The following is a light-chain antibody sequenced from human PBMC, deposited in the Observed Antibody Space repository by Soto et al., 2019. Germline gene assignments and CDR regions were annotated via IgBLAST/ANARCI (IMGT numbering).Light chain of an antibody. CDR2: DVS. J-gene: IGLJ2*01. V-gene: IGLV2-14*01. Sequence: HSVLTQPASVSGSPGQSITISCTGTSSDVGGYNYVSWYQQNPGKVPKLMIYDVSNRPPGVSNRFSGSKSGNTASLTISGLQAEDEADYYCSSYTSSTTVVFGGGTQLTVL. CDR3: SSYTSSTTVV. CDR1: SSDVGGYNY.